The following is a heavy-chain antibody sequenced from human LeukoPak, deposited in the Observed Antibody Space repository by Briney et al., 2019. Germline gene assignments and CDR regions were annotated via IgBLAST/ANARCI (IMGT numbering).Heavy chain of an antibody. Sequence: GASVKVSCKASGYTFSSYGFSWVRQAPGQGLEWMGWISAYNGNTNYAQKFQGRVTMTTDTSTSTVYMELRSLRSDGTAVYYCARDAPGVSGVFDYWGQGTLVTVSS. CDR2: ISAYNGNT. J-gene: IGHJ4*02. CDR1: GYTFSSYG. V-gene: IGHV1-18*01. CDR3: ARDAPGVSGVFDY. D-gene: IGHD2-8*01.